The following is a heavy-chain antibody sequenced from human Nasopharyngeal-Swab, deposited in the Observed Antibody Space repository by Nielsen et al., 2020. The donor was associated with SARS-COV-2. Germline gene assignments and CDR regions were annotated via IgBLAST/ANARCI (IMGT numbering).Heavy chain of an antibody. CDR2: ISSSSTYI. CDR3: ARRYYYDSSDYYPLDY. V-gene: IGHV3-21*01. Sequence: GESLKISCAASGFTFSRYSMNWVRQAPGKGLEWVSAISSSSTYIYYADSVKGRFTISRDNAENSLYLHMNSLRADDSAVYYCARRYYYDSSDYYPLDYWGQGTLVTVSS. D-gene: IGHD3-22*01. J-gene: IGHJ4*02. CDR1: GFTFSRYS.